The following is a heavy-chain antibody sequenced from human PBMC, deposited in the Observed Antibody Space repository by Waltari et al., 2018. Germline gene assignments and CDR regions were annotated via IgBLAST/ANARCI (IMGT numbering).Heavy chain of an antibody. Sequence: QLQLQESGPGLVKPSETLSLTRTVSCASISISSSYWGWIRQPPGKGLEWIGSVYYSGSTYYNPSLKSRVTISIDTSENQFSLKLSSVTAADTAVYYCARRDFHYDTVWGTYTYWGQGTLVTVSS. J-gene: IGHJ4*02. V-gene: IGHV4-39*01. CDR3: ARRDFHYDTVWGTYTY. CDR2: VYYSGST. D-gene: IGHD3-16*01. CDR1: CASISISSSY.